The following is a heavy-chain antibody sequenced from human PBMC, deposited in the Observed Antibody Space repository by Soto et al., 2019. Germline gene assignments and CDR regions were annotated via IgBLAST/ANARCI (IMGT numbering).Heavy chain of an antibody. CDR1: GGHXTRYA. Sequence: SXKMYCKASGGHXTRYAIRWVRQAPGQGLEWIGGIIPIFGTANYAQKFQVRVTITADESTSTAYMELSSLRSEDTAVYYCATSSGYSYFDYWGQGTLGTVSS. CDR2: IIPIFGTA. CDR3: ATSSGYSYFDY. J-gene: IGHJ4*02. D-gene: IGHD3-22*01. V-gene: IGHV1-69*13.